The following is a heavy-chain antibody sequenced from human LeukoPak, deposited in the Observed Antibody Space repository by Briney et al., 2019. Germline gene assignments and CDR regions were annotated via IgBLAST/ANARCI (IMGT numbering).Heavy chain of an antibody. J-gene: IGHJ4*02. CDR1: GFTFIRYW. CDR3: ASMAADSLDFDY. D-gene: IGHD3-22*01. CDR2: IKQDGSGK. V-gene: IGHV3-7*01. Sequence: GGSLRLSCAASGFTFIRYWMSWVRQAPGKGLEWVANIKQDGSGKYYVDSVKGRFTISRDNAKNSLYLQMNSLRAEDTAVYYCASMAADSLDFDYWGQGTLVTVSS.